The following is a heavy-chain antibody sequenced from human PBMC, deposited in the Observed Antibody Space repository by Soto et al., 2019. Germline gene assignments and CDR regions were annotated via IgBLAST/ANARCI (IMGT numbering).Heavy chain of an antibody. Sequence: SVKVSCKASGGTISSYTISWVRQAPGQGLEWMGRIIPILGIANYAQKFQGRVTITADKSTSTAYMELSSLRSEDTAVYYCARDPRGIAVAAYNWFDPWGQGTLVTVSS. CDR3: ARDPRGIAVAAYNWFDP. CDR2: IIPILGIA. J-gene: IGHJ5*02. V-gene: IGHV1-69*04. CDR1: GGTISSYT. D-gene: IGHD6-19*01.